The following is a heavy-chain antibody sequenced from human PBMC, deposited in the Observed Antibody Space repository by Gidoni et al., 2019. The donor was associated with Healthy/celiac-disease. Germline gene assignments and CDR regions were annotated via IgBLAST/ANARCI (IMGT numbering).Heavy chain of an antibody. CDR1: GFTFSSCA. D-gene: IGHD3-16*02. J-gene: IGHJ4*02. CDR3: AKDRDVSYYDYVWGSYRYTGPLDY. V-gene: IGHV3-23*01. CDR2: ISGSGGST. Sequence: EVQLLESGGGLVQPGGSLRLSCAASGFTFSSCAMSWVRQAPGKGLEWVSAISGSGGSTYYADSVKGRFTISRDNSKNTLYLQMNSLRAEDTAVYYCAKDRDVSYYDYVWGSYRYTGPLDYWGQGTLVTVSS.